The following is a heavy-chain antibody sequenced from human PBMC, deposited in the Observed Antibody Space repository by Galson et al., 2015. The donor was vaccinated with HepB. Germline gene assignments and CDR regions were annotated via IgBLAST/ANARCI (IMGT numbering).Heavy chain of an antibody. Sequence: SLRLSCAASGFTFSSYGMSWVRQAPGKGLEWVSYISTGSSTKYYADSVKGRLTISRDNAKSSLYLQLNSLRDEDTAVYYCARSLGRKGVETQPYNFDYWGQGTLVTVSS. CDR3: ARSLGRKGVETQPYNFDY. J-gene: IGHJ4*02. CDR2: ISTGSSTK. CDR1: GFTFSSYG. V-gene: IGHV3-48*02. D-gene: IGHD3-10*01.